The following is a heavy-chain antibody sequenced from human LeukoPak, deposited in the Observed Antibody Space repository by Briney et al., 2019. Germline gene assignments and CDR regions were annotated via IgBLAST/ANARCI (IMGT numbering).Heavy chain of an antibody. CDR3: ARELPYVHTSMADAFDI. Sequence: ASVKVSCKASGFTFNAYYIHWVRQAPGQGLEWMGWINPNSGGTNYAQKFQGRVTMTRDTSISTAYMELSRLRSDDTAVYYCARELPYVHTSMADAFDIWGQGTKVTVSS. CDR1: GFTFNAYY. V-gene: IGHV1-2*02. D-gene: IGHD5-18*01. CDR2: INPNSGGT. J-gene: IGHJ3*02.